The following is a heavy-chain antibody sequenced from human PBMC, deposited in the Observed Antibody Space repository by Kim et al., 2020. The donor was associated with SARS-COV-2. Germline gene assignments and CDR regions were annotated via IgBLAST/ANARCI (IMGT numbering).Heavy chain of an antibody. V-gene: IGHV3-11*01. D-gene: IGHD6-13*01. CDR3: ARVGSTVAAGSIDY. Sequence: ADAEKGRYTICRDNAMSSLYLQMHRLRAEDTAVYYCARVGSTVAAGSIDYWGQGTLVTVSS. J-gene: IGHJ4*02.